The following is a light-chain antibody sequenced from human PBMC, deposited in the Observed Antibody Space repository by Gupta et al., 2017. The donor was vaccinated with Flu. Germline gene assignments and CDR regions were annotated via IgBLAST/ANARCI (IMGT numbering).Light chain of an antibody. V-gene: IGLV3-21*02. CDR2: DAS. J-gene: IGLJ2*01. Sequence: SNVLTQPPSVSVAPGQTARITCGGNNIGSKSVHLYQKEPGQAPVLVLSDASDRPSGIPERFSGSTSGNTATLTISRVEAGDEADYYCQVWGSGHYLVVFGGGTKLTVL. CDR3: QVWGSGHYLVV. CDR1: NIGSKS.